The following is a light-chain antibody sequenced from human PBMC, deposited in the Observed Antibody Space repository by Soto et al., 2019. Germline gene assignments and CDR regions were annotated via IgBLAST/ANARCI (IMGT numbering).Light chain of an antibody. Sequence: QSALTQPASVSGSPGQSITISCTGTSSDVGSYNLVSWYQHHPGKAPKLMIYEVSKRPSGVSNRFSGSKSGNTASLTISGLQAEDEADYYCCSYAGSSTFPYVFGPGTKVTV. CDR1: SSDVGSYNL. CDR3: CSYAGSSTFPYV. CDR2: EVS. V-gene: IGLV2-23*02. J-gene: IGLJ1*01.